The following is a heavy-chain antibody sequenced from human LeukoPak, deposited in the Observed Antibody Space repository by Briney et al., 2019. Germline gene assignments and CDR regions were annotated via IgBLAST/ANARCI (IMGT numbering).Heavy chain of an antibody. CDR3: ARASGGSSYGAFDI. CDR2: INPNSGGT. V-gene: IGHV1-2*02. D-gene: IGHD2-15*01. CDR1: GYTFTGYY. Sequence: ASVKVSCKASGYTFTGYYMHWVRQAPGQGLEWMGWINPNSGGTNYAQKFQGRVTMTRDTSISTAYMELSRLRSDDTAVYYCARASGGSSYGAFDIWGQGTMVTVSS. J-gene: IGHJ3*02.